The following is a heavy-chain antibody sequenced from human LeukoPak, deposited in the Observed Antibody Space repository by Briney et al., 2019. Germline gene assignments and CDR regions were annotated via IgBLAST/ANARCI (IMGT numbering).Heavy chain of an antibody. J-gene: IGHJ4*02. D-gene: IGHD3-3*01. CDR3: ASRSSIWSGYQDTLYYFDS. CDR1: GVSISDYH. Sequence: SETLSLTCSVSGVSISDYHWIWIRQPSAKGLEWMGYFSYSGSTRYNPSPKSRVTISVDTSKNQFSLKLSSVTAADTAVYYCASRSSIWSGYQDTLYYFDSWGQGTLVTVSS. CDR2: FSYSGST. V-gene: IGHV4-59*01.